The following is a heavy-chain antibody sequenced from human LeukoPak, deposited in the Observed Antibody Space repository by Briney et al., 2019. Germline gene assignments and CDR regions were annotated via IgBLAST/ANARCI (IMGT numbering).Heavy chain of an antibody. V-gene: IGHV1-46*01. CDR3: ARDTPYDTSGCFFDY. J-gene: IGHJ4*02. Sequence: GASVKVSCKASGYTFTSYYMHWVRQAPGQGLEWMGIINPRGGSTSYAQKFQGRVTMTRDTSTSTVYMELSSLRSEDTAVYYCARDTPYDTSGCFFDYWGQGTLVTVSS. CDR1: GYTFTSYY. CDR2: INPRGGST. D-gene: IGHD3-22*01.